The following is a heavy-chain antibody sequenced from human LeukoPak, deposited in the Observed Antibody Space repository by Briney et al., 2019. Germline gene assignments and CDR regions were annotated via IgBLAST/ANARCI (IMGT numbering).Heavy chain of an antibody. CDR1: GVTISSSSYY. CDR3: ARPQGSHVVVAANWFDP. Sequence: SETLSLSCTVSGVTISSSSYYWGWIRPPPGKGLVWIGSIYYSGSTYYNPSLKSRVTISVDTSKNQFSLKLSSVTAADTAVYYCARPQGSHVVVAANWFDPWGQGTLVTVSS. D-gene: IGHD2-15*01. V-gene: IGHV4-39*01. CDR2: IYYSGST. J-gene: IGHJ5*02.